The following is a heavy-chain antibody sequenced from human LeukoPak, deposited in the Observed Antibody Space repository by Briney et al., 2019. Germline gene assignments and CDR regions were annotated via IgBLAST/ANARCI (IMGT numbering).Heavy chain of an antibody. CDR2: IKTDGSQK. CDR3: ARGLLEWLRLETYYFDY. J-gene: IGHJ4*02. Sequence: GGSLRLSCAASGFTFSSYWMTWVRQAPGKGLEWVANIKTDGSQKYYVDSVKGRFSISRDNAKNSLYLQMNSLRVDDTAIYYCARGLLEWLRLETYYFDYWGQGTLVTVSS. V-gene: IGHV3-7*01. D-gene: IGHD5-18*01. CDR1: GFTFSSYW.